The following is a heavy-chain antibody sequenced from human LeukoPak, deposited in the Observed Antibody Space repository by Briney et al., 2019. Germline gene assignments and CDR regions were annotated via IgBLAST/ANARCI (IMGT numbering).Heavy chain of an antibody. V-gene: IGHV3-48*03. J-gene: IGHJ4*02. Sequence: GGSLRLSCAASGFTFSTYEMNWVRHAPAKGLECVSYISSSGSTIYYADCVKGRFNISRDNAKNSLYPQMNSLRAEDTAVYYCAVYSSASIDYWGQGTLVTVSS. CDR2: ISSSGSTI. CDR3: AVYSSASIDY. CDR1: GFTFSTYE. D-gene: IGHD6-6*01.